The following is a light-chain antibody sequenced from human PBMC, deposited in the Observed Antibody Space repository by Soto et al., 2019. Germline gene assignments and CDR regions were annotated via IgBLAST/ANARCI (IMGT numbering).Light chain of an antibody. J-gene: IGLJ2*01. V-gene: IGLV6-57*01. Sequence: NFMLTQPHSVSESPGKTVTISCTRSSGNIASNFVQWFQQRPGSSPTTVIYEDNQRPPGVPDRFSGSIDSSSNSASLTISGLKTEDEADYYCQSYDSSNQVFGGGTKLTVL. CDR2: EDN. CDR3: QSYDSSNQV. CDR1: SGNIASNF.